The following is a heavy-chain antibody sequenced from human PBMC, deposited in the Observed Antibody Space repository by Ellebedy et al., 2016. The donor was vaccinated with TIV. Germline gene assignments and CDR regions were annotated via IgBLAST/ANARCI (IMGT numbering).Heavy chain of an antibody. J-gene: IGHJ2*01. D-gene: IGHD2-15*01. Sequence: GGSLRLSXAASGFTFSSSDMPWVRQATGTVLEWVSAISTGGDTYYPGSVKGRFTISRENAKSSLYLQMDSLSPGDTAVYFCAREGRGSGAFDWFFDLWGRGTLVTVSS. V-gene: IGHV3-13*01. CDR2: ISTGGDT. CDR3: AREGRGSGAFDWFFDL. CDR1: GFTFSSSD.